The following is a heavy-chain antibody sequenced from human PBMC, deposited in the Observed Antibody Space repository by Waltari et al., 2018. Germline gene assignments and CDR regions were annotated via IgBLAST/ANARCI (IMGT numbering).Heavy chain of an antibody. CDR2: IKQDGSEI. V-gene: IGHV3-7*01. D-gene: IGHD1-26*01. J-gene: IGHJ4*02. CDR3: ATLEATAKFDF. Sequence: EVQVVASGGGLVQPGGSLRLSCAASGFTFNNYWMSWARQAPGKGLEWVANIKQDGSEIHSVDSVKGRFTFSRDNAKNSLFLQMNSLRAEDTAVYYCATLEATAKFDFWGQGILVTVSS. CDR1: GFTFNNYW.